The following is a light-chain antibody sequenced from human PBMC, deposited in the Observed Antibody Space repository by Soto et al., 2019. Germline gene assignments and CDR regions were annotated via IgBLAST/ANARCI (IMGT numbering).Light chain of an antibody. V-gene: IGKV3-20*01. Sequence: VMTQSPATLSVSTGEGVTLSCRASQSVFSNYLAWYQQKPGQAPRLLIYGASSRATGVPDRFSGSGSGTDFTLTISRLEPEDFAMYHCQQYGRSWTFGQGTKVDIK. J-gene: IGKJ1*01. CDR1: QSVFSNY. CDR2: GAS. CDR3: QQYGRSWT.